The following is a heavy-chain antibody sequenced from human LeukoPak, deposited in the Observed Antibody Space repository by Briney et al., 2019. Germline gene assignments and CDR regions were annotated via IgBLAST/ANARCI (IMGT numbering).Heavy chain of an antibody. J-gene: IGHJ4*02. CDR2: IDSAGSTT. D-gene: IGHD2-8*02. CDR3: ARRCTGGDCYPDF. V-gene: IGHV3-74*01. CDR1: GFTFSDYW. Sequence: GGSLRLSCAASGFTFSDYWMHWVRQAPGKGLMWVSRIDSAGSTTSYADSVKGRFTISRANAKNTLRLQMNSLRAEDTAVYFCARRCTGGDCYPDFWGRGTLVTVSS.